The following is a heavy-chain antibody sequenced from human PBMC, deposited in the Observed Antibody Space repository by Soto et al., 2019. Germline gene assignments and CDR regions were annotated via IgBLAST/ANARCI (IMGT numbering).Heavy chain of an antibody. J-gene: IGHJ6*03. D-gene: IGHD2-2*01. CDR2: IYYSGST. CDR3: AKKSPGGYCSSTSCRHYYYYYYMDV. V-gene: IGHV4-30-4*01. Sequence: SETLSLTCTVSGGSISSGDYYWSWIRQPPGKGLEWIGYIYYSGSTYYNPSLKSRVTISVDTSKNQFSLKLSSVTAADTAVYYCAKKSPGGYCSSTSCRHYYYYYYMDVWGKGTTVTVSS. CDR1: GGSISSGDYY.